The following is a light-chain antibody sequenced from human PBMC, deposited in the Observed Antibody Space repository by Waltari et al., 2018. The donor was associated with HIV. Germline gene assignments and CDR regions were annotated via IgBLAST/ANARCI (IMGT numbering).Light chain of an antibody. V-gene: IGKV4-1*01. CDR1: QSVLYDSKNENY. J-gene: IGKJ1*01. Sequence: IVMTQSPDSLAVSLGARATIHCRSSQSVLYDSKNENYLSWYQQKPGQPPKLLLYWASTRESGVPDRFSGSGSGTDFTLTISSLQAEDVAVYYCQQYFDTPTFGQGTKVEIK. CDR2: WAS. CDR3: QQYFDTPT.